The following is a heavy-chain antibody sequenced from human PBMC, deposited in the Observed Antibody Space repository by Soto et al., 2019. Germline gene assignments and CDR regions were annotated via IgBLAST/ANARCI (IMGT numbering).Heavy chain of an antibody. J-gene: IGHJ4*02. CDR1: GYTFSSFY. CDR3: ASAAVTGTAGLDF. Sequence: ASVKVSCKASGYTFSSFYMHWVRQAPGQGLEWMGWINPNSGGTKSAEKFQGRVTMTRDTSISTAYMELSRLTSDDTAVYYCASAAVTGTAGLDFWGQGTQVTVSS. V-gene: IGHV1-2*02. D-gene: IGHD6-19*01. CDR2: INPNSGGT.